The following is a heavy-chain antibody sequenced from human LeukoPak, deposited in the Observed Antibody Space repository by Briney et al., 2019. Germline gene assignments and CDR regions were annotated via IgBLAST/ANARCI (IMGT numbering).Heavy chain of an antibody. D-gene: IGHD3-3*01. CDR3: ARDQYDTWSRRGNFDS. J-gene: IGHJ4*02. CDR2: ISWNSVNI. CDR1: GFTFDDYA. V-gene: IGHV3-9*01. Sequence: GGSLRLSCAASGFTFDDYAMHWVRQAPGKGLEWVSGISWNSVNIGYEDSVKGRFTISRDNTKNSLYLQMNSLRAEDTAVFYCARDQYDTWSRRGNFDSWGQGTLVIVSS.